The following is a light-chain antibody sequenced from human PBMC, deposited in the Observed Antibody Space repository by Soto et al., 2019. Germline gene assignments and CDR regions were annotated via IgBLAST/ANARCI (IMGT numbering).Light chain of an antibody. Sequence: QSALTQPPSASGSPGQSVTISCTGTSSDIGGYNYVSWYQHHPGKAPKFMIYEVSKPPSGVPDRFSGSKSGNTDSLTVSGLQPEDEADYYCSSYAGSNNLGVFGGGTKLTVL. V-gene: IGLV2-8*01. CDR1: SSDIGGYNY. CDR2: EVS. CDR3: SSYAGSNNLGV. J-gene: IGLJ3*02.